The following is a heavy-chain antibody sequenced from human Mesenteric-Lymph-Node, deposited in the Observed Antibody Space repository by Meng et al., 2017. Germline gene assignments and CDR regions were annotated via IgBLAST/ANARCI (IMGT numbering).Heavy chain of an antibody. CDR1: GLTFSSDW. D-gene: IGHD4/OR15-4a*01. CDR2: INTDGRST. Sequence: EVQLVESGGGLVQPGVSLILSCAASGLTFSSDWMHWVRQAPGKGLVWVSRINTDGRSTSYTDSVKGRFTISRDNAKKTLYLQMNSLRAEDTAVYYCVRWDYGVNSGPENWGQGTLVTVSS. V-gene: IGHV3-74*01. J-gene: IGHJ4*02. CDR3: VRWDYGVNSGPEN.